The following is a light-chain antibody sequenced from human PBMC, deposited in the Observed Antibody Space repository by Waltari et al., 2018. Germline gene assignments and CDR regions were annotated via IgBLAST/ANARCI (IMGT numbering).Light chain of an antibody. Sequence: DIQMTQSPSSLSASVGDRVTITCRASQGISIDLAWYQQKPGETPKLLISEASSLQSGIPSRVRGSGSGTDFTLSSSSLQSEDFATYYCQHYYSIPFTFGPGTKLDVK. V-gene: IGKV1-NL1*01. J-gene: IGKJ3*01. CDR2: EAS. CDR1: QGISID. CDR3: QHYYSIPFT.